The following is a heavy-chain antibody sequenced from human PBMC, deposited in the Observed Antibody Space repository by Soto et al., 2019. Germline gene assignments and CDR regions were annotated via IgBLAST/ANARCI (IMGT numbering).Heavy chain of an antibody. J-gene: IGHJ6*02. Sequence: GASVKVSCKASGFTFTSSAVQWVRQARGQRLEWIGWIVVGSGNTNYAQKFQERVTITRDMSTSTAYMELSSLRSEDTAVYYCAATPKPGYSRGWYHSFGNYYGMDVWG. CDR2: IVVGSGNT. V-gene: IGHV1-58*01. D-gene: IGHD6-19*01. CDR1: GFTFTSSA. CDR3: AATPKPGYSRGWYHSFGNYYGMDV.